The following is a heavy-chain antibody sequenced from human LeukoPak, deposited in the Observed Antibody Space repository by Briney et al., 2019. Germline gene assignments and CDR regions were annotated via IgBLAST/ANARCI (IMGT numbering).Heavy chain of an antibody. CDR2: ITGNGQTT. Sequence: GGTLRLSCVASGFSLRSHAMSWVRQTPGKGLEWVASITGNGQTTNYADSGRGRFTISRDNSKDTVSLQMNSLTVEDTAIYYCAKERRRVDTSMIRSYYFEDWGQGTLVTVSS. D-gene: IGHD5-18*01. V-gene: IGHV3-23*01. CDR1: GFSLRSHA. J-gene: IGHJ4*02. CDR3: AKERRRVDTSMIRSYYFED.